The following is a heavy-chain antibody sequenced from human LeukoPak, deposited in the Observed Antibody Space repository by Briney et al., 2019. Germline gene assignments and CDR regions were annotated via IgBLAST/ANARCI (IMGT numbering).Heavy chain of an antibody. CDR1: GFTFSSYW. CDR3: AKAAQPGYYYYMDV. Sequence: GGSLRLSCAASGFTFSSYWMSWVRQAPGKGLEGVANIKQDGSEKYYVDSVKGRFTISRDNAKNSLYLQMNSLRAEDTAVYYCAKAAQPGYYYYMDVWGKGTTVTISS. CDR2: IKQDGSEK. D-gene: IGHD1-14*01. V-gene: IGHV3-7*03. J-gene: IGHJ6*03.